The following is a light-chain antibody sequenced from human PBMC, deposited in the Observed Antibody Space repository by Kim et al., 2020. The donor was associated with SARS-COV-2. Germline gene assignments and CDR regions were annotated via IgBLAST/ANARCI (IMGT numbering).Light chain of an antibody. J-gene: IGKJ1*01. CDR3: QEYKSDSWT. CDR1: QSINIC. CDR2: DSS. Sequence: GDRVTITCRASQSINICLAWYQQKPGKAPNLLIYDSSILESGVPSRFSGSGSGTQFTFTISSLQPDDFATYYCQEYKSDSWTFGQGTKVDIK. V-gene: IGKV1-5*01.